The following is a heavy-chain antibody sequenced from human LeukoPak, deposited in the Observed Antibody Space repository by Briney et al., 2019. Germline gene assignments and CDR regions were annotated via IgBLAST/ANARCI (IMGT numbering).Heavy chain of an antibody. J-gene: IGHJ4*02. V-gene: IGHV1-24*01. Sequence: ASVKVSCKASGYTFPSYFMHWVRQAPGKGLEWMGGFDPEDGETIYAQKFQGRVTMTEDTSTDTAYMELSSLRSEDTAVYYCATSYYDILTGHFDYWGQGTLVTVSS. CDR2: FDPEDGET. D-gene: IGHD3-9*01. CDR1: GYTFPSYF. CDR3: ATSYYDILTGHFDY.